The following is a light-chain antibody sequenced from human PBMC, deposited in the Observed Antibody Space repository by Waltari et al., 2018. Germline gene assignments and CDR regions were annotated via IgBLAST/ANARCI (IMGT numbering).Light chain of an antibody. J-gene: IGLJ3*02. V-gene: IGLV1-44*01. Sequence: QSVLTQPPSASGTPGQRVTISCSGSASNIGGNLVNWYQQLPGKAPKLLIDRCDQRPSGVPDRFSGSKTGTSASLAISGLQSDDEADYFCASWDDSLNGHWVFGGGTKVTVL. CDR1: ASNIGGNL. CDR3: ASWDDSLNGHWV. CDR2: RCD.